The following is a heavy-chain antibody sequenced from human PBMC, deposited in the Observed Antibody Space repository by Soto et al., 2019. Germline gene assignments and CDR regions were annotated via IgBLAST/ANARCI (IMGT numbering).Heavy chain of an antibody. D-gene: IGHD6-19*01. CDR3: AKDLGAVPGTGDGFDH. CDR2: ISSSGRST. J-gene: IGHJ4*02. CDR1: GVTLSSSA. Sequence: PGGCLRLSCAASGVTLSSSAMGWFRKAPGKGLEWVSLISSSGRSTHYADSVKGRFTISRDKSKNTLYLQMNGLRVEDTATYYCAKDLGAVPGTGDGFDHWAQGILVTVSS. V-gene: IGHV3-23*01.